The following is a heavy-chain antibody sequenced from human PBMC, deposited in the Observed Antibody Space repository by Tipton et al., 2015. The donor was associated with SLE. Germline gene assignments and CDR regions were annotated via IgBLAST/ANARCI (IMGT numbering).Heavy chain of an antibody. CDR3: ARARGIAAAD. J-gene: IGHJ4*02. Sequence: TLSLTCTVSGGSVSGGSYYWSWIRQPAGKGLEWIGYIYTSGSTNYNPSLKSRVTISVDTSKNQFSLKLSSVTAADTAVYYCARARGIAAADWGQGTLVTVSS. V-gene: IGHV4-61*09. CDR1: GGSVSGGSYY. CDR2: IYTSGST. D-gene: IGHD6-13*01.